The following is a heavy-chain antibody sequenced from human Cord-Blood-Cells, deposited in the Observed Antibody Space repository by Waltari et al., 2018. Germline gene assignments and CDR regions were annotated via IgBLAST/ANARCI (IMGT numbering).Heavy chain of an antibody. CDR3: ARVTQGWSWGWGYFDY. CDR2: IYYSGST. J-gene: IGHJ4*02. CDR1: GGSISSYY. Sequence: QVQLQESGPGLVKPSETLSLTCTVSGGSISSYYWSWIRQPPGKGLEWIGYIYYSGSTNYNPSRKSRVTISVDTSKNQFSLKLSSVTAADTAVYYCARVTQGWSWGWGYFDYWGQGTLVTVSS. D-gene: IGHD7-27*01. V-gene: IGHV4-59*01.